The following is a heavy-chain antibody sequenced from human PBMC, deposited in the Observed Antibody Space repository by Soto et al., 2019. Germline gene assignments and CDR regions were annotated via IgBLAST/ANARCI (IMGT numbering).Heavy chain of an antibody. CDR1: GFTFSSYS. CDR3: AREGIAAALDY. Sequence: EVQLVESGGGLVKPGGSLRLSCAASGFTFSSYSMNWVRQAPGKVLEWVSSISSSSSYIYYADSVKGRVTISRDNAKNSLYLQVNSLRAEDTAVYYCAREGIAAALDYWGKGTLVTVSS. J-gene: IGHJ4*02. D-gene: IGHD6-13*01. CDR2: ISSSSSYI. V-gene: IGHV3-21*01.